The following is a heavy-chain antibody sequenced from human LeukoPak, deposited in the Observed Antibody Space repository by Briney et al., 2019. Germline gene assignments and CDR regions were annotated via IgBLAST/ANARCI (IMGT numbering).Heavy chain of an antibody. CDR2: IYYSGST. CDR1: GGSISSSSYY. CDR3: ARVRRDGYNYDY. Sequence: SETLSLTCTVSGGSISSSSYYWGWIRQPPGKGLEWIGSIYYSGSTYYNPSLKSRVTISVDTSKNQFSLKLSSVTAADTAVYYCARVRRDGYNYDYWGQGTLVTVSS. V-gene: IGHV4-39*07. D-gene: IGHD5-24*01. J-gene: IGHJ4*02.